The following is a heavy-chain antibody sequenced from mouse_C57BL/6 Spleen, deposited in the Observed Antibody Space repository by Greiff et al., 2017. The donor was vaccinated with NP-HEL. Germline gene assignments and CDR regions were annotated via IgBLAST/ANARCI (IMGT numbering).Heavy chain of an antibody. J-gene: IGHJ2*01. CDR2: ISGGGGNT. V-gene: IGHV5-9*01. CDR1: GFTFSSYT. CDR3: ARHGVYYFDY. Sequence: EVKVVESGGGLVKPGGSLKLSCAASGFTFSSYTMSWVRQTPEKRLEWVATISGGGGNTYYPDSVKGRFTISRDNAKNTLYLQMSSLRSEDTALYYCARHGVYYFDYWGQGTTLTVSS.